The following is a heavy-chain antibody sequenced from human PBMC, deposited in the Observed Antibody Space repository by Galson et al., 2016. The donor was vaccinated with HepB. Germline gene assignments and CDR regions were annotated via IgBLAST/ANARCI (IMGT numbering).Heavy chain of an antibody. J-gene: IGHJ4*02. D-gene: IGHD1-26*01. CDR3: AKLVGAANKELDY. CDR1: GFVFRNFA. CDR2: ISYDGTNK. Sequence: SLRLSCAASGFVFRNFAMSWVRQAPGKGLEWVAVISYDGTNKYYTDSAKGRFTISRDNSKNTLYLQMNSLRAEDTAVYYCAKLVGAANKELDYWGRGTLVTVSS. V-gene: IGHV3-30*18.